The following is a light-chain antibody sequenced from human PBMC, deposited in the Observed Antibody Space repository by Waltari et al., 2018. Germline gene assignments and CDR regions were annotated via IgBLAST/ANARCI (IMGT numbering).Light chain of an antibody. V-gene: IGKV3-11*01. CDR3: QQRSKWPLT. CDR2: DAS. CDR1: QSVTNH. Sequence: DIVLTQSPATLSLSPGERATLSCRASQSVTNHLAWYQLKPGQAPRLLIYDASNRATGIPARFSGSGSGTDFTLTISNLEPEDSAVYYCQQRSKWPLTFGRGTKVEIK. J-gene: IGKJ4*01.